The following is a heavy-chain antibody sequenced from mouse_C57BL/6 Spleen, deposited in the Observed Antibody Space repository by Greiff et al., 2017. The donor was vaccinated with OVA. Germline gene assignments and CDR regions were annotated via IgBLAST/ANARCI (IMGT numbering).Heavy chain of an antibody. V-gene: IGHV5-6*01. J-gene: IGHJ3*01. Sequence: EVKLMESGGDLVKPGGSLKLSCAASGFTFSSYGMSWVRQTPDKRLEWVATISSGGSYTYYPDSVKGRFTISRDNAKNTLYLQMSSLKSEDTAMYYCARGGDYDDGFAYWGQGTLVTVSA. CDR2: ISSGGSYT. CDR1: GFTFSSYG. CDR3: ARGGDYDDGFAY. D-gene: IGHD2-4*01.